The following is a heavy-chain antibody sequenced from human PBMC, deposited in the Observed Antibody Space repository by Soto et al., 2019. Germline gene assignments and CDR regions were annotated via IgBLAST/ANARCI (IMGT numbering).Heavy chain of an antibody. CDR1: GYTFTSYA. CDR2: INAGNGNT. V-gene: IGHV1-3*01. CDR3: ARGIKYGDYPRWFAP. D-gene: IGHD4-17*01. J-gene: IGHJ5*02. Sequence: ASVKVSCKASGYTFTSYAMHWVRQAPGQRLEWMGWINAGNGNTKYSQKFQGRVTITRDTSASTAYMELSSLRSEDTAVYYCARGIKYGDYPRWFAPWGPGTLVTVSS.